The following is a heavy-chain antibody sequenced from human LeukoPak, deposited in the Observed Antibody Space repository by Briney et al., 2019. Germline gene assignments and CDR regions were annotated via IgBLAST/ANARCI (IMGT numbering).Heavy chain of an antibody. CDR1: GGSISSGGYY. CDR2: IYYSGST. J-gene: IGHJ5*02. D-gene: IGHD1/OR15-1a*01. V-gene: IGHV4-31*03. CDR3: ARGRLTTPNWFGP. Sequence: SQTLSLTCNVSGGSISSGGYYWSWIRQHPGKGLEWIGHIYYSGSTYYNPSLKSRVSISVDTSKNQFSLRLTSVTAADTAVYYCARGRLTTPNWFGPWGQGILVTVSS.